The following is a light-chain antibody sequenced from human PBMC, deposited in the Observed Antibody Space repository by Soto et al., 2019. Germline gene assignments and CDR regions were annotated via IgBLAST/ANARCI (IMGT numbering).Light chain of an antibody. CDR3: LQYYNYPIT. Sequence: AIHLPQSPSSLSASVGDRVTITCRASQGIRNALGWYQQKPGKAPKLLIYAASSLQSGVPSRFSGSGSGTDFTLTISSLQPDDFATDYCLQYYNYPITLGQGTRVESK. CDR2: AAS. V-gene: IGKV1-6*01. J-gene: IGKJ5*01. CDR1: QGIRNA.